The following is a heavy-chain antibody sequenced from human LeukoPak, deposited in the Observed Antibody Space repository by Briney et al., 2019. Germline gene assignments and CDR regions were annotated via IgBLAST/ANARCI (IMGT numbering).Heavy chain of an antibody. CDR2: IYYSGST. V-gene: IGHV4-39*01. D-gene: IGHD2-2*01. J-gene: IGHJ5*02. CDR1: GGSIGSSSYY. CDR3: ARAAPGYQPFLYNWFDP. Sequence: PSETLSLTCTVSGGSIGSSSYYWGWIRQPPGKGLEWIGSIYYSGSTYYNPSLKSRVTISVDTSKNQFSLKLSSVTAADTAVYYCARAAPGYQPFLYNWFDPWGQGILVTVSS.